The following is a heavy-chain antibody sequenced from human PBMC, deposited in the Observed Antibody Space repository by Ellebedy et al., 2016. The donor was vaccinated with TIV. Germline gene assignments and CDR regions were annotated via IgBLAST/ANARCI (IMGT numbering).Heavy chain of an antibody. V-gene: IGHV1-46*01. Sequence: ASVKVSCXASGYTFTSYYMHWVRQAPGQGLEWMGMINPGAGGTVYARKFQGRVTMTRDTSTSTAYMELSSLRSDDTAVYYCTRVSTTSYYYAVDVWGQGTTVTVSS. CDR3: TRVSTTSYYYAVDV. CDR2: INPGAGGT. CDR1: GYTFTSYY. D-gene: IGHD4-11*01. J-gene: IGHJ6*02.